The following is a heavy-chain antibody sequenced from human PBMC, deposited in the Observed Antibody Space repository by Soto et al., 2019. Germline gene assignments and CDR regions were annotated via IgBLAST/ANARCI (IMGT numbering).Heavy chain of an antibody. CDR2: ISYDGSNK. CDR3: ARDPRVPSPNYYYGMDV. CDR1: GFTFSSYA. Sequence: QVQLVESGGGVVQPGMSLRLSCAASGFTFSSYAMHWVRQAPGKGLEWVAVISYDGSNKYYADSVKGRFTISRDNSKNTLYLQMNSLRAEDTAVYYCARDPRVPSPNYYYGMDVWGQGTTVTVSS. V-gene: IGHV3-30-3*01. J-gene: IGHJ6*02. D-gene: IGHD3-10*01.